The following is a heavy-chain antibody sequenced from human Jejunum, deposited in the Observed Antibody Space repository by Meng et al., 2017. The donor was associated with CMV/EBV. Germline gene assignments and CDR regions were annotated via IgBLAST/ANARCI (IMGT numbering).Heavy chain of an antibody. V-gene: IGHV4-30-4*08. Sequence: QVQLQESGPGLVRPSQTLSLTCSVSGGSIGGGDYYWSWIRQPPGKGLEWIGYIHDTGSTYYNPSLKSRVDISLGTSRNHFSLTLSSVTAEDTAVYFCARGSIFVSFDSWGQGTLVTVSS. D-gene: IGHD3-3*01. CDR1: GGSIGGGDYY. CDR2: IHDTGST. J-gene: IGHJ4*02. CDR3: ARGSIFVSFDS.